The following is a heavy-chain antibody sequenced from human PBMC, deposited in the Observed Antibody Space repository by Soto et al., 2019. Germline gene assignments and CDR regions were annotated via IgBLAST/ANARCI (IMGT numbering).Heavy chain of an antibody. CDR1: GGSFSGYY. J-gene: IGHJ4*02. D-gene: IGHD5-12*01. Sequence: PSETLSLTCAVYGGSFSGYYWSWIRQPPGKGLEWIGEINHSGSTNYNPSLKSRVTISVDTSKNQFSLKLSSVTAADTAVYYCARGIYHTRRPFDYWGQGTLVTVSS. CDR2: INHSGST. V-gene: IGHV4-34*01. CDR3: ARGIYHTRRPFDY.